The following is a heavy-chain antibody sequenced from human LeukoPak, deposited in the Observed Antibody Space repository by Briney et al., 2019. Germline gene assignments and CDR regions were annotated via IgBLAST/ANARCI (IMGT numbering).Heavy chain of an antibody. Sequence: GGSLRLSCAASGFTFSSYAMGWVRQAPGKGLEWVSAISGSGANTYYADSVKGRSTISRDNSMNTLYLQMNSLRADDTAVYYCAKGRALEVVAAFNYWGQGAVVTVSS. CDR3: AKGRALEVVAAFNY. J-gene: IGHJ4*02. CDR1: GFTFSSYA. V-gene: IGHV3-23*01. CDR2: ISGSGANT. D-gene: IGHD2-15*01.